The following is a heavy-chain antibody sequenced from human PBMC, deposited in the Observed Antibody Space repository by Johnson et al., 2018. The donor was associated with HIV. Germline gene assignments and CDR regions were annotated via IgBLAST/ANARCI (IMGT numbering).Heavy chain of an antibody. V-gene: IGHV3-30*03. Sequence: QVQLVESGGGVVQPGRSLRLSCAASGFTFSSYGMHWVRQAPGKGLEWVAVISYDGSNKYYADSVKGRFTISRDNSKNTLYLQMNSLRAEDTAVYYCASRYTVDAFDIWGQGTMLTVSS. CDR3: ASRYTVDAFDI. D-gene: IGHD1-1*01. CDR1: GFTFSSYG. J-gene: IGHJ3*02. CDR2: ISYDGSNK.